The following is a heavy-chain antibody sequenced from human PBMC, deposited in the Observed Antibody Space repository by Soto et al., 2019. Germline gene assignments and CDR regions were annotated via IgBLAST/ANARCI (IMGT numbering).Heavy chain of an antibody. D-gene: IGHD6-13*01. J-gene: IGHJ5*02. CDR2: IIPIFGTA. Sequence: ASVKVSCKASGGTFSSYAISWVRQAPGQGLEWMGGIIPIFGTANYAQKFQGRVTITADESTSTAYMELSSLRSEDTAVYYCARSGYSSSWYFNWLDPWGQGTLVTVSS. CDR1: GGTFSSYA. V-gene: IGHV1-69*13. CDR3: ARSGYSSSWYFNWLDP.